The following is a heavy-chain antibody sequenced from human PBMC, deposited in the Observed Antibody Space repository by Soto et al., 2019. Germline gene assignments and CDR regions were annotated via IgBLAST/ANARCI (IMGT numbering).Heavy chain of an antibody. J-gene: IGHJ4*02. D-gene: IGHD3-10*01. CDR3: AKDRDYYFDY. CDR2: ISGSGGST. V-gene: IGHV3-23*01. CDR1: AFTXISYA. Sequence: GXSXRLSFAASAFTXISYARRLVRQAPGKGLEWVSGISGSGGSTYYADSVKGRFTISRDNSKNTLYMKMNSLRAADTAVYYCAKDRDYYFDYWGQGTLVTVSS.